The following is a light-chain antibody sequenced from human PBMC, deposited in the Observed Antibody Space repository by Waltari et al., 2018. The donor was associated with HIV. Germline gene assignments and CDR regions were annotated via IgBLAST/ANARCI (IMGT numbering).Light chain of an antibody. CDR3: QQYYNTPWT. V-gene: IGKV4-1*01. J-gene: IGKJ1*01. CDR1: QTVLSDSTHKNY. CDR2: WAS. Sequence: DIILTQSPDTLAVSLGDRATIHCRSSQTVLSDSTHKNYLSWYQQKPGQPPKLLLYWASARESGVPARFSGSGSATDFTLTITDFQAEDAAIYFCQQYYNTPWTFGQGTRVDIK.